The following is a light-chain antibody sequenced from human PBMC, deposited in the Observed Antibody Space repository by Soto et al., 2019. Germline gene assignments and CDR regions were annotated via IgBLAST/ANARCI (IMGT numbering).Light chain of an antibody. V-gene: IGKV3-20*01. CDR1: QSRGSNF. J-gene: IGKJ1*01. Sequence: EIVFTQSPGPLSLSPGERATLSCKTSQSRGSNFLAWYQHKPGQAPRVIIYGASSRAIGIPDRFSGSGSGTDFTLTISRLEPEDFAVYYCQQYGSSPWTFGQGTKVDIK. CDR2: GAS. CDR3: QQYGSSPWT.